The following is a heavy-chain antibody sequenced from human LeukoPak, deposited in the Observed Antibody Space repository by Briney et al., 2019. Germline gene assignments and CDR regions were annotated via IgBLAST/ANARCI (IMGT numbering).Heavy chain of an antibody. CDR3: ATHRDGYNYAFDI. CDR2: IIPIFGTA. CDR1: GDTFSSYA. V-gene: IGHV1-69*05. D-gene: IGHD5-24*01. Sequence: ASVKVSCKTSGDTFSSYAISWVRQAPGQGLEWMGRIIPIFGTANYAQKFQGRVTITTDESTSTAYMELSSLRSEDTAVYYCATHRDGYNYAFDIWGQGTMVTVSS. J-gene: IGHJ3*02.